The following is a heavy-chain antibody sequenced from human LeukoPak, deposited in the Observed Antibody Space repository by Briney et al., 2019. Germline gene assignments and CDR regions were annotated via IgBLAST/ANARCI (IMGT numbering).Heavy chain of an antibody. V-gene: IGHV3-30*03. CDR3: ARGWNSYNWFDP. Sequence: GGSLRLSCAASGFTFSSYGMHWVRQAPGKGLEWVAVISYDGSNKYYADSVKGRFTISRDNSKNTLYLQMNSLRSEDTAVYYCARGWNSYNWFDPWGQGTLVTVSS. CDR2: ISYDGSNK. CDR1: GFTFSSYG. D-gene: IGHD1-1*01. J-gene: IGHJ5*02.